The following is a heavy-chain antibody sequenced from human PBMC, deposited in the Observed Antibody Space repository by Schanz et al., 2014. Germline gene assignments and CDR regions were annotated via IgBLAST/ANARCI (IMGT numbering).Heavy chain of an antibody. Sequence: QVQLEQSGAEVKKPGSSVKVSCKASGGTFSSDTFSWVRQAPGQGLEWMGRIIPILGIANYAQKFQGRVTFTADKSTSTAYMELSSLRSEDTAMYYCARDYYDSSGYYYCDYWGQGTLVTVSS. V-gene: IGHV1-69*08. CDR1: GGTFSSDT. D-gene: IGHD3-22*01. J-gene: IGHJ4*02. CDR3: ARDYYDSSGYYYCDY. CDR2: IIPILGIA.